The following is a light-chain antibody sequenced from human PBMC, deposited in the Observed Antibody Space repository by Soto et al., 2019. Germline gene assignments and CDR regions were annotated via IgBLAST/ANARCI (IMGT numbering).Light chain of an antibody. CDR3: QQRNIWPPVT. CDR1: EIINSGY. CDR2: GAS. Sequence: ENLLTQSPDTLSLSAGERATLFCRASEIINSGYLAWYQQKPGRAPRLLFYGASTGATGLPARFSGSGSGTDFTLTISSLEPEDSAIYYCQQRNIWPPVTFGQGTRLEIK. V-gene: IGKV3-11*01. J-gene: IGKJ5*01.